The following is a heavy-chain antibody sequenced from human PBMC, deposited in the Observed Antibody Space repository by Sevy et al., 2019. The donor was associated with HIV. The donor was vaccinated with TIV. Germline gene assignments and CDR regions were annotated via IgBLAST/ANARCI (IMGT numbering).Heavy chain of an antibody. CDR2: ISGSGTRT. D-gene: IGHD3-22*01. CDR1: GFSFVSYG. V-gene: IGHV3-23*01. CDR3: SEGGGGHYDPDEIAYYFYYYYMDV. J-gene: IGHJ6*03. Sequence: GGSLRLSCAVSGFSFVSYGMTWVRQAPGKGLEWVSAISGSGTRTYYADSVKGRFIISRDNSKNTLDLQMNSLRAEDPGIYFCSEGGGGHYDPDEIAYYFYYYYMDVWGKGTTVTVSS.